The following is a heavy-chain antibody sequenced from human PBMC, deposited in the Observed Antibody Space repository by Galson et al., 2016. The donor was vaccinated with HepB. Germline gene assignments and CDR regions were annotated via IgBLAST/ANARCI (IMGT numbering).Heavy chain of an antibody. CDR1: GFTFDYA. CDR3: VKDSSGEPSSAFDY. CDR2: ISWNSGRI. J-gene: IGHJ4*02. Sequence: SLRLSCAASGFTFDYAVHWVRQSPGKGLEWVAGISWNSGRIDYADSVKGRFTISRNNAKNSLYLQMNSLRVEDTAFYYCVKDSSGEPSSAFDYWGQGTLVTVSS. V-gene: IGHV3-9*01. D-gene: IGHD3-16*02.